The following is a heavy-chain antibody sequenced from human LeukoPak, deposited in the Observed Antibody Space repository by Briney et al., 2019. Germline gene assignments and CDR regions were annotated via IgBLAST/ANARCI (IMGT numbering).Heavy chain of an antibody. CDR3: ARDNRILWFGENHHYGMDV. D-gene: IGHD3-10*01. Sequence: SETLSLTCTVSGGSISGFYWSWIRQSAGKGLEWIGRLYTSGYTNYNPSLESRVTMSVDTSKNQFSLKLRSVTAADTAVYYCARDNRILWFGENHHYGMDVWGQGTTDTVS. CDR2: LYTSGYT. J-gene: IGHJ6*02. CDR1: GGSISGFY. V-gene: IGHV4-4*07.